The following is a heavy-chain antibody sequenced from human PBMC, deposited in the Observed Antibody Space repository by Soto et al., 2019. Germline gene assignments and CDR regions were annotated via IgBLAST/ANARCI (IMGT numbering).Heavy chain of an antibody. J-gene: IGHJ4*02. V-gene: IGHV4-31*03. D-gene: IGHD6-19*01. CDR1: GGSISSGGYY. Sequence: TLSLTCTVSGGSISSGGYYWSWIRQHPGKGLEWIGYIYYSGSTYYNPSLKSRVTISVDTSKNQFSLELSSVTAADTAVYHCASRIAVATSFAYWGQGSLDTVSS. CDR2: IYYSGST. CDR3: ASRIAVATSFAY.